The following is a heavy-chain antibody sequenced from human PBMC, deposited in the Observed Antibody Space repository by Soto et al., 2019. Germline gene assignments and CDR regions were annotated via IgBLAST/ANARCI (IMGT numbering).Heavy chain of an antibody. D-gene: IGHD2-2*02. CDR3: AGRTDIVVVPAAIGNWFDP. V-gene: IGHV4-34*01. Sequence: PSEPLSLTCAVYGGSFSGYYWSWIRQPPGKGLEWIGEINHSESTNYNPSLKSRVTISVDTSKNQFSLKLSSVTAADTAVYYCAGRTDIVVVPAAIGNWFDPWGQGTLVTVSS. CDR2: INHSEST. J-gene: IGHJ5*02. CDR1: GGSFSGYY.